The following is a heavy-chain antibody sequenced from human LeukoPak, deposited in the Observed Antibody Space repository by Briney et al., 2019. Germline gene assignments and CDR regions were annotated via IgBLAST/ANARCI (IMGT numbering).Heavy chain of an antibody. V-gene: IGHV1-2*02. CDR3: ATEVTD. D-gene: IGHD5-18*01. J-gene: IGHJ4*02. CDR1: GYTFTSYG. Sequence: ASVKVSCKASGYTFTSYGISWVRQAPGQGLEWMGWINPNSGGTNYAQKFQGRVTMTRDTSISTAYMELSRLRSDDTAVYYCATEVTDWGQGTLVTVSS. CDR2: INPNSGGT.